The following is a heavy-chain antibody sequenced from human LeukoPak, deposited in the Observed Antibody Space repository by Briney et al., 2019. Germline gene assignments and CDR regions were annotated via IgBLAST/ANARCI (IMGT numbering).Heavy chain of an antibody. V-gene: IGHV3-33*06. D-gene: IGHD3-3*01. Sequence: GGSLRLSCAASGFTFRSYSMDWVRQAPGKGLEWVAVIWYDGSNKYYVDSVKGRFTISRDNSKNTLYLQMNSLRAEDTAVYYCAKGTWYYDFWSGYLSSPQNWFDPWGQGTLVTVSS. J-gene: IGHJ5*02. CDR2: IWYDGSNK. CDR1: GFTFRSYS. CDR3: AKGTWYYDFWSGYLSSPQNWFDP.